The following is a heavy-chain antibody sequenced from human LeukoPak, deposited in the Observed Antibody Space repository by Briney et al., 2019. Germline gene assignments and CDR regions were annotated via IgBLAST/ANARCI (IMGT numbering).Heavy chain of an antibody. V-gene: IGHV1-18*01. D-gene: IGHD3-10*01. Sequence: ASVKVSCKASGYTFSKYGISWVRQAPGQGLEWMGWISGYNAYTHYAQKLQGRVTMTTDTSTSTAYMELRSLRSDDTAVYYCARGPRITLIRGGQWYYYMDVWGKGTTVTISS. J-gene: IGHJ6*03. CDR1: GYTFSKYG. CDR2: ISGYNAYT. CDR3: ARGPRITLIRGGQWYYYMDV.